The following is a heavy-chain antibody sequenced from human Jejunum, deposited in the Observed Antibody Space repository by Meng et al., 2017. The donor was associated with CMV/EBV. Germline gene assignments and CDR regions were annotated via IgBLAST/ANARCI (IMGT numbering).Heavy chain of an antibody. CDR3: ARGQSTLWWYNIDY. J-gene: IGHJ4*02. CDR2: INTSGCLT. D-gene: IGHD4-23*01. CDR1: GYTFTTYN. Sequence: KASGYTFTTYNRHGVRRAPGQGLEWMGVINTSGCLTDYTKKYQVRVTVTRDTSTSTVYMDLSSLRSEDTAVYYCARGQSTLWWYNIDYWGQGTLVTVSS. V-gene: IGHV1-46*01.